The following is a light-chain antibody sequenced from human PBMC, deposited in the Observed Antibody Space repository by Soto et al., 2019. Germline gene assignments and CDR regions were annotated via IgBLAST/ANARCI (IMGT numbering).Light chain of an antibody. CDR2: GAS. Sequence: EIVMTQSPATLSVSPGERATLSCRASQSVSSNLAWYQQKPGQAPRLLIFGASTRATGIPARFSGSGSGTEFTLTISSLQSEDFAVYYCQQYNEWPPLTFGGGTKGDIK. CDR3: QQYNEWPPLT. V-gene: IGKV3-15*01. J-gene: IGKJ4*01. CDR1: QSVSSN.